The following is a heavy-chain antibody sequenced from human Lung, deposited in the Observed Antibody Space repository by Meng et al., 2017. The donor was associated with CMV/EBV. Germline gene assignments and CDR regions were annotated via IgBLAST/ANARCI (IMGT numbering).Heavy chain of an antibody. V-gene: IGHV2-5*01. CDR2: IYWNDDK. CDR1: GFSLSISRLA. J-gene: IGHJ4*02. CDR3: AHARYSSFYYFNY. D-gene: IGHD6-13*01. Sequence: SGPXLVKPTQTLTLTCTFSGFSLSISRLAVGWIRQPPGKALECLGIIYWNDDKRYSPSLKSRLTITKDTSKNQVVLTMTNMDPADTATYYCAHARYSSFYYFNYXGQGXLVTSPQ.